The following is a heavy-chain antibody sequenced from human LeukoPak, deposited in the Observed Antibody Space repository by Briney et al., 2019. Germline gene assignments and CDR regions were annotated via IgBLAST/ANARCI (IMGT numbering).Heavy chain of an antibody. CDR2: IGTYGGDT. CDR3: ARDLWNFYDDSGYNRDSDS. CDR1: TSR. Sequence: ALVEVSCKATSRISWVRQAPGQGLEWMGWIGTYGGDTYYAQKFQGRITVTTDTSTSTVYMELRNLRSDDTAVYYCARDLWNFYDDSGYNRDSDSWGQGTLVTVSS. D-gene: IGHD3-22*01. J-gene: IGHJ5*01. V-gene: IGHV1-18*01.